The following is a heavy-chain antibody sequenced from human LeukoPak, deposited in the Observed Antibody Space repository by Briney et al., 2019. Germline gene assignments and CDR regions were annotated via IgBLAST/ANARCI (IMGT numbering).Heavy chain of an antibody. CDR1: GFTFSSYA. V-gene: IGHV3-53*01. Sequence: GGSLRLSCAASGFTFSSYAMSWVRQAPGKGLEWVSFIYYDDRTHYSDSVKGRFTISRDNSKNTLYLQMNSLRAEDTAVYYCARRAGAYSHPYDYWGQGTLVTVSS. CDR3: ARRAGAYSHPYDY. CDR2: IYYDDRT. J-gene: IGHJ4*02. D-gene: IGHD4/OR15-4a*01.